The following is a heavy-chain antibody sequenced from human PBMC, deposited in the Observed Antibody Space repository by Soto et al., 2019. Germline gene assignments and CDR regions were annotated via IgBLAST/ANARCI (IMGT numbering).Heavy chain of an antibody. CDR3: ARHSEYSGYPYDY. Sequence: SATLSLTCTVSGGSISSYYWSWIRQPPGKGLEWIGYIYYSGSTNYNPSLKSRVTISVDTSKNQFSLKLSSVTAADTAVYYCARHSEYSGYPYDYRGQGTLVTVSS. CDR1: GGSISSYY. V-gene: IGHV4-59*08. D-gene: IGHD5-12*01. CDR2: IYYSGST. J-gene: IGHJ4*02.